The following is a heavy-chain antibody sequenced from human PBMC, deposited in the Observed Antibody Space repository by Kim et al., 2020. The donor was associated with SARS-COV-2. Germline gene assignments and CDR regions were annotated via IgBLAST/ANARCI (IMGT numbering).Heavy chain of an antibody. Sequence: GGSLRLSCAASGFTFSSYGMHWVRQAPGKGLEWVAVISYDGSNKYYADSVKGRFTISRVNSKNTLYLQMNSLRAEDTAVYYCAKGSITIFGVVITDNWFDPWGQGTLVTVSS. CDR1: GFTFSSYG. V-gene: IGHV3-30*18. CDR2: ISYDGSNK. D-gene: IGHD3-3*01. CDR3: AKGSITIFGVVITDNWFDP. J-gene: IGHJ5*02.